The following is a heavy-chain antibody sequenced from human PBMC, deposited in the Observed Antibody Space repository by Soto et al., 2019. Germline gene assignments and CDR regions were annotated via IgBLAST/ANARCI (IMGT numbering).Heavy chain of an antibody. CDR3: ARLGRFHYYYGMDV. CDR1: GGSISSSSYY. V-gene: IGHV4-39*01. CDR2: IYYSGST. Sequence: QLQLQESGPGLVKPSETLSLTCTVSGGSISSSSYYWGWIRQPPGKGLEWIGSIYYSGSTYYNPSLKSRVTISVDTSKNQFSLKLSSVTAADTAVYYCARLGRFHYYYGMDVWGQGTTVTVSS. J-gene: IGHJ6*02.